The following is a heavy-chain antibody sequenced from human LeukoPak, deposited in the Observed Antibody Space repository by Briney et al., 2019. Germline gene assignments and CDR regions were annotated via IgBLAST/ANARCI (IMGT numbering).Heavy chain of an antibody. J-gene: IGHJ2*01. CDR1: GGSISSGDYY. CDR3: ARQIRTDYWYFDL. V-gene: IGHV4-30-4*01. CDR2: IYYSGST. Sequence: PSETLSLTCTVSGGSISSGDYYWSWIRQPPGKGLEWIGYIYYSGSTYYNPSLKSRVTISVDTSKNQFSLKLSSVTAADTAVYYCARQIRTDYWYFDLWGRGTLVTVSS.